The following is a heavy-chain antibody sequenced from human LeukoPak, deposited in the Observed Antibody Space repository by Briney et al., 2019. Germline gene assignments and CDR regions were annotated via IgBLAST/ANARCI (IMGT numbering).Heavy chain of an antibody. J-gene: IGHJ6*02. D-gene: IGHD3-16*01. CDR3: AKDFGVRYYYGMDV. CDR2: ISWNSGSI. CDR1: GFTFDDYA. Sequence: GGSLRLSCAASGFTFDDYAMHWVRQAPGKGLEWVSGISWNSGSIGYADSVKGRFTISRDNAKNSLYLQMNSLRAEDTALYYCAKDFGVRYYYGMDVWGQGTTVTVSS. V-gene: IGHV3-9*01.